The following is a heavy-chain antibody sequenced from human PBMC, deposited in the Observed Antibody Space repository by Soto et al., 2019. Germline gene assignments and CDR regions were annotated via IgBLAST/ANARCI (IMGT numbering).Heavy chain of an antibody. V-gene: IGHV3-23*01. Sequence: PWGVLRLSCAASGFTFSSYAMSWVRQAPGKGLEWVSAISGSGGSTYYADSVKGRFTISRDNSKDTLYLQMNSLRAEDTAVYYCAKDQRTAMGLNYYYGMDVWGQGTTVTVSS. D-gene: IGHD5-18*01. J-gene: IGHJ6*02. CDR1: GFTFSSYA. CDR2: ISGSGGST. CDR3: AKDQRTAMGLNYYYGMDV.